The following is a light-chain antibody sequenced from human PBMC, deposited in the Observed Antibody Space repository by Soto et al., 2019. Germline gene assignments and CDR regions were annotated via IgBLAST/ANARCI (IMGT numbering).Light chain of an antibody. CDR1: QSLLSSSSKKHN. Sequence: DIVMTQSPDSLAVSLGERATINCKSSQSLLSSSSKKHNLAWYQQKPGQPPRLLVYWASTRESGVPDRFSGSGSGTDFTLTISSLQAEDVAVYYCHQYCIAPRTFGQGTKVEIK. CDR3: HQYCIAPRT. J-gene: IGKJ1*01. CDR2: WAS. V-gene: IGKV4-1*01.